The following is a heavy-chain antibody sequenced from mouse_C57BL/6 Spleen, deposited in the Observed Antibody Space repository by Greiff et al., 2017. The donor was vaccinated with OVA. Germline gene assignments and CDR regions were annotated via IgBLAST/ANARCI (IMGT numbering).Heavy chain of an antibody. CDR2: INPGSGGT. D-gene: IGHD2-3*01. CDR1: GYAFTNYL. J-gene: IGHJ2*01. V-gene: IGHV1-54*01. Sequence: VQLQQSGAELVRPGPSVKVSCKASGYAFTNYLIEWVKQRPGQGLEWIGVINPGSGGTNYNETFKGKATLTADKSSSTAYMQLSSLTSEDSAVYFCARSSDGYYVPYCDYWGQGTTLTVSA. CDR3: ARSSDGYYVPYCDY.